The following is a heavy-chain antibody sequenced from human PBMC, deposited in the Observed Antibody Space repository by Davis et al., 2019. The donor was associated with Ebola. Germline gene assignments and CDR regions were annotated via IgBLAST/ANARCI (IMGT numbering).Heavy chain of an antibody. Sequence: AASVKVSCKASGYTFTSYGISWVRQAPGQGLEWMGWISAYNGNTNYAQKVQGRVTMTTDTSTSTAYMELRSLRSDDTAVYYCARAVAGPHNWFDPWGQGTLVTVSS. CDR1: GYTFTSYG. CDR3: ARAVAGPHNWFDP. D-gene: IGHD6-19*01. CDR2: ISAYNGNT. V-gene: IGHV1-18*01. J-gene: IGHJ5*02.